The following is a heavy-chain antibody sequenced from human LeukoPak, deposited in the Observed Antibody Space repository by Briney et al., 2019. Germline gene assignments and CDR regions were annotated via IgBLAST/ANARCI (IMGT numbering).Heavy chain of an antibody. CDR1: GGSISSSSYY. D-gene: IGHD3-16*01. J-gene: IGHJ4*01. Sequence: PSETLSLTCTVSGGSISSSSYYWGWIRQPPGKGFEWIAEAHHSGSTNYSPSFVKRVTISVDTSKNQVSLKLRSVTAADTAVYYCARGSDYTWGGWGQGTLVTVSS. CDR2: AHHSGST. CDR3: ARGSDYTWGG. V-gene: IGHV4-39*07.